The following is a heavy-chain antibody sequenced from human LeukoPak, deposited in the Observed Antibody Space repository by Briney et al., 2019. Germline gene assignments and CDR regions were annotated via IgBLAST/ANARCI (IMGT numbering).Heavy chain of an antibody. V-gene: IGHV4-59*11. CDR1: GGSISSHY. Sequence: SETLSLTCTVSGGSISSHYWSWIRQPPGKGLEWIGYIYYSGSTNYNPSLKSRVTTSVDTSKNQFSLKLSSVTAADTAVYYCARELYDSSGYYDYWGQGTLVTVSS. D-gene: IGHD3-22*01. CDR2: IYYSGST. J-gene: IGHJ4*02. CDR3: ARELYDSSGYYDY.